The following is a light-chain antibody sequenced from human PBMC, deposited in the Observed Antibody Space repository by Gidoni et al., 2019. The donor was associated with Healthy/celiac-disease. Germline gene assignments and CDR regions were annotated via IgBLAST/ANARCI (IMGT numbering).Light chain of an antibody. CDR2: KDS. J-gene: IGLJ1*01. Sequence: SYELTQPPSVSVSPGQTARITCSGDALPKQDAYWYQQKPGQAPVLVIYKDSERPSGIPERFSGSSSGTTVTLTISGVQAEDEADYYCQSADSSGTYLYVFGTRTKVTVL. CDR1: ALPKQD. CDR3: QSADSSGTYLYV. V-gene: IGLV3-25*03.